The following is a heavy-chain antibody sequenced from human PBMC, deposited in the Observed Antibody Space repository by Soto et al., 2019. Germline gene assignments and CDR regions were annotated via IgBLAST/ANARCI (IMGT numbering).Heavy chain of an antibody. V-gene: IGHV3-48*01. D-gene: IGHD7-27*01. CDR2: ISSSSSVI. CDR3: ARELSLGSNWYCYIDV. CDR1: GFILSDCA. J-gene: IGHJ6*03. Sequence: EVQLVESGGGLVQPGGSLRLYCATSGFILSDCAMNWVRQAPGKGLEWVSYISSSSSVIDYADSVKGRFTVSRDNAKNSLYPQMNSPRAEDTAVYYCARELSLGSNWYCYIDVWGKGTTVTVSS.